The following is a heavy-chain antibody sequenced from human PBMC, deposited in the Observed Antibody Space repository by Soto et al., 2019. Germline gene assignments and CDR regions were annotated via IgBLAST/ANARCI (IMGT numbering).Heavy chain of an antibody. D-gene: IGHD2-2*02. CDR2: IYHSGST. CDR3: ARDRLYPHYGMDV. V-gene: IGHV4-30-2*01. Sequence: SEPLSLTCAVSGGSISSGGYSWSWIRQPPGKGLEWIGYIYHSGSTYYNPSLKSRVTISVDTSNNQFSLKLTSVTAADTAVYYCARDRLYPHYGMDVWGQGTTVTVSS. CDR1: GGSISSGGYS. J-gene: IGHJ6*02.